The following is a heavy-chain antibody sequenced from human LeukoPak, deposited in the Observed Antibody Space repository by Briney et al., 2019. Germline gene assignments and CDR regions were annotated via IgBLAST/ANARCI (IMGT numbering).Heavy chain of an antibody. Sequence: GGSLTLSCEDSGFTFRSYEMNWVRQAPGKGLEWIAYLSSSGSAFSYADSVKGRFTISRDNAKKSLYLQMNSLRAEDTALYYCARGYSGSYSGHFDYWGQGTLVTVSS. CDR3: ARGYSGSYSGHFDY. CDR1: GFTFRSYE. J-gene: IGHJ4*02. CDR2: LSSSGSAF. D-gene: IGHD1-26*01. V-gene: IGHV3-48*03.